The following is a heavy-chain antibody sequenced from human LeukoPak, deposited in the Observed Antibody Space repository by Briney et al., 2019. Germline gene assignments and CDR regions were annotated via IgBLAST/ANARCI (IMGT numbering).Heavy chain of an antibody. CDR2: ISGSGGST. D-gene: IGHD6-13*01. CDR3: GVRTSWTPWDY. CDR1: GLTFCSYA. J-gene: IGHJ4*02. V-gene: IGHV3-23*01. Sequence: GGSLRLSCAASGLTFCSYAMSWVRQAPGKGLEWVSAISGSGGSTYFADSVKGRFTVSRYNSKNTLYLQMNSLRADDTAVYYCGVRTSWTPWDYWGQGTLVTVSS.